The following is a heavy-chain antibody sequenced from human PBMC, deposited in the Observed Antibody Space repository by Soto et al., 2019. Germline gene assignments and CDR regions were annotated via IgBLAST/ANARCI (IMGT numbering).Heavy chain of an antibody. J-gene: IGHJ4*02. Sequence: PGVSLRLSGAAAGFTFSSYAMSCVRHAPGKGLELVSTISGSGGCTYYADSMKGRFTISRDNSKNTLYLQMYSLRVEDTAVYYCARESDYWGQGTLVTVSS. CDR2: ISGSGGCT. CDR3: ARESDY. CDR1: GFTFSSYA. V-gene: IGHV3-23*01.